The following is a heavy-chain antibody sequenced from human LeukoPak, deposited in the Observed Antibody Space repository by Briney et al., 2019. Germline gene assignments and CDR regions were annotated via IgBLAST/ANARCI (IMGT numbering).Heavy chain of an antibody. CDR1: GFPFSSYG. CDR3: ARDRDSKYYFDY. J-gene: IGHJ4*02. CDR2: IWYDGTNK. V-gene: IGHV3-33*01. Sequence: LRLSCAASGFPFSSYGMHWARQAPGKGLEWVAVIWYDGTNKYYADSVKGRFTISRDNSKNTLYLQMNSLRAEDTAVYYCARDRDSKYYFDYWGQGTLVTVSS. D-gene: IGHD6-6*01.